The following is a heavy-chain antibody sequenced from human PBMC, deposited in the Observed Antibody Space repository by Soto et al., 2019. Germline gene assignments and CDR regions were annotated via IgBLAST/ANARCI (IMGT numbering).Heavy chain of an antibody. CDR2: IYHSGST. CDR3: AGDSSSWYGQRYNWFDP. J-gene: IGHJ5*02. D-gene: IGHD6-13*01. V-gene: IGHV4-4*02. CDR1: GGSISSSNW. Sequence: SETLSLTCAVSGGSISSSNWWSWVRQPPGKGLEWIGEIYHSGSTNYNPSLKSRVTISVDKSKNQFSLKLSSVTAADTAVYYCAGDSSSWYGQRYNWFDPWGQGTLVTVSS.